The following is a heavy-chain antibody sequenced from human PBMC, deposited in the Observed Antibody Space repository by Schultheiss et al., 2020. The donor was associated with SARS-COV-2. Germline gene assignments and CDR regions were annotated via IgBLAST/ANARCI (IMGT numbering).Heavy chain of an antibody. CDR1: GFTFSSYG. CDR3: AKGLPGWAFDY. V-gene: IGHV3-74*01. D-gene: IGHD6-19*01. J-gene: IGHJ4*02. Sequence: GGSLRLSCAASGFTFSSYGMNWVRQAPGKGLVWVSRINSDGSSTSYADSVKGRFTISRDNSKNTLYLQMNSLRAEDTAVYYCAKGLPGWAFDYWGQGTLVTVSS. CDR2: INSDGSST.